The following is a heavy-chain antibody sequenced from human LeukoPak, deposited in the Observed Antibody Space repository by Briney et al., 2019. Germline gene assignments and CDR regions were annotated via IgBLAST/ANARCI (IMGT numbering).Heavy chain of an antibody. V-gene: IGHV3-33*01. CDR2: IWYDGSNK. Sequence: PGRSLRLSCAASGFTFGSYGMHWVRQAPGKGLEWVAVIWYDGSNKYYADSVKGRFTISRDNSKNTLYLQMNSLRAEDTAVYYCARDVDSSGPLGYWGQGTLVTVSS. J-gene: IGHJ4*02. CDR1: GFTFGSYG. CDR3: ARDVDSSGPLGY. D-gene: IGHD6-19*01.